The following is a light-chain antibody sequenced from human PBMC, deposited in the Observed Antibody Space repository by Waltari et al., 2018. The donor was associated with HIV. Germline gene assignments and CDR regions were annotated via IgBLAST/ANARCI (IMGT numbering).Light chain of an antibody. CDR1: RGYIGNYAY. CDR2: EVS. Sequence: QPALIQPPSASGSPGQSVPIPCPGPRGYIGNYAYVPWYQQHPGKAPQIILYEVSQRSSGVPDRFSGSKSGNTASLTVSGLQAEDEADYYCASYAGHDRFVLLGGGTKVSVL. V-gene: IGLV2-8*01. CDR3: ASYAGHDRFVL. J-gene: IGLJ2*01.